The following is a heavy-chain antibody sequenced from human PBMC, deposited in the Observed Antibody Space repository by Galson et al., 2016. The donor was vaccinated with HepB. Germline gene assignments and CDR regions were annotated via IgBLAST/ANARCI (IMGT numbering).Heavy chain of an antibody. CDR3: AREGYGDALDH. CDR1: RLLFYNYG. Sequence: SLRLSCAASRLLFYNYGFHWVRQAPGKGLEWVAAISSNGDIEYYADSVKGRFVISRDNSLYLQMNSLRAEDTALYYCAREGYGDALDHWGQGTLVTVSS. CDR2: ISSNGDIE. V-gene: IGHV3-30*09. D-gene: IGHD4-17*01. J-gene: IGHJ4*02.